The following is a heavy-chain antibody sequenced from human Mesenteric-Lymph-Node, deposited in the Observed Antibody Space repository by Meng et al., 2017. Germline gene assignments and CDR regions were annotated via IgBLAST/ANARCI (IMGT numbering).Heavy chain of an antibody. Sequence: GESLKISCAASGFTFSSYWMSWVRQAPGKGLEWVANIREDGSDKYYVDSVKGRFTISRDNSKNTLYLQMNSLRAEDTAVYYCARSSSYGFLAGAFDIWGQGTMVTVSS. D-gene: IGHD5-18*01. CDR3: ARSSSYGFLAGAFDI. CDR1: GFTFSSYW. CDR2: IREDGSDK. J-gene: IGHJ3*02. V-gene: IGHV3-7*01.